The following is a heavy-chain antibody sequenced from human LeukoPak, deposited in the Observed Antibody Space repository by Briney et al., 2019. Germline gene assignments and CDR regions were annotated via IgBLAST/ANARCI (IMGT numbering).Heavy chain of an antibody. J-gene: IGHJ3*02. V-gene: IGHV3-30-3*01. D-gene: IGHD3-16*01. CDR1: GFTFSNYA. CDR2: ITYDGSNK. CDR3: ARALGVDDAFDI. Sequence: GGSLRLSCATSGFTFSNYAMSWVRQAPGKGLEWVAVITYDGSNKYYADSVKGRFTISRDNSKNTLYLQMNSLRAEDTAVYYCARALGVDDAFDIWGQGTMVTVSS.